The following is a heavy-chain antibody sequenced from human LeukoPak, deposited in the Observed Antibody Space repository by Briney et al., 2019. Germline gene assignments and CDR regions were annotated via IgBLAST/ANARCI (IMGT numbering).Heavy chain of an antibody. J-gene: IGHJ5*02. Sequence: SQTLSLTCAISGDSVSSNSAAWSWIRQSPSRGLEWLGRTYYRSKWYNDYALSVKSRIIINPDTSKNQFSLQLNSVAPEDTAVYYCAKLGDSSTWGQGTLVTVSS. CDR3: AKLGDSST. D-gene: IGHD6-19*01. CDR2: TYYRSKWYN. V-gene: IGHV6-1*01. CDR1: GDSVSSNSAA.